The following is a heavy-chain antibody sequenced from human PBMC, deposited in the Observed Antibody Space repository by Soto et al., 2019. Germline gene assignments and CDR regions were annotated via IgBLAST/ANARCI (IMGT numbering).Heavy chain of an antibody. V-gene: IGHV4-30-4*01. D-gene: IGHD6-13*01. CDR3: ARLQAAAGGNDLTFDY. J-gene: IGHJ4*02. Sequence: PSETLSLTCTVSGGSISTVDYWWSWIRQSPDMGLEWIGHIYDGGRTYNNPSLESRVTMSVDTSKSQLSLTLSSVSASDTAMYYCARLQAAAGGNDLTFDYWGQGTLVTVSS. CDR2: IYDGGRT. CDR1: GGSISTVDYW.